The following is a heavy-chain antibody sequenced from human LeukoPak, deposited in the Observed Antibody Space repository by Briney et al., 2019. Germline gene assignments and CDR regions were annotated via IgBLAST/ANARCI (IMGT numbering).Heavy chain of an antibody. J-gene: IGHJ4*02. CDR1: GYTFTTYY. D-gene: IGHD3-10*01. Sequence: ASVKVSCKASGYTFTTYYVHWVRQAPGQGLEWMGFINPGGGSTSYGQKFQGRVAMTRVTSTSTIYMELSSLRSEDTAVYYCARNVDSGLDYWGQGTLVTVSS. V-gene: IGHV1-46*03. CDR3: ARNVDSGLDY. CDR2: INPGGGST.